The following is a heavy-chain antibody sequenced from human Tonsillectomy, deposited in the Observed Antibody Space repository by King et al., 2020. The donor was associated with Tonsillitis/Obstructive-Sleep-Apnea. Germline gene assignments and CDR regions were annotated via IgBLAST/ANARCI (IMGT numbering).Heavy chain of an antibody. CDR3: ASGYCSGGSCPHYYYMDV. V-gene: IGHV3-53*01. CDR2: IYSGGST. CDR1: GFSVSNDY. Sequence: QLVASGGGLIQPGGSLRLSCVVSGFSVSNDYMSWVRQAPGKGLEWVSVIYSGGSTYYADSVKGRFTISRDNSKNTVYLQMNSLRAEDAAVYYCASGYCSGGSCPHYYYMDVWGKGTTVTVS. D-gene: IGHD2-15*01. J-gene: IGHJ6*03.